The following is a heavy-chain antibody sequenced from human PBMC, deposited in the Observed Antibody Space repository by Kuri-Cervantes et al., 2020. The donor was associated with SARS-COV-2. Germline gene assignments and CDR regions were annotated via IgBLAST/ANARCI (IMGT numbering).Heavy chain of an antibody. CDR1: RFTFSSYA. Sequence: GESLKISCAAFRFTFSSYAMHWVRQAPGKGLEWVAVISYDGSNKYYADSVKGRFTISRDNSKNTLYLQMNSLRAEDTAVYYCARDGYDSSGYYLDYWGQGTPVTVSS. CDR3: ARDGYDSSGYYLDY. V-gene: IGHV3-30-3*01. D-gene: IGHD3-22*01. CDR2: ISYDGSNK. J-gene: IGHJ4*02.